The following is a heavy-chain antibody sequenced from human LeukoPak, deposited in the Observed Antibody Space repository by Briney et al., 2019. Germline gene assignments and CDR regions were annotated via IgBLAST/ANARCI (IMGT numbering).Heavy chain of an antibody. V-gene: IGHV4-30-4*01. CDR1: GGSISSGDYY. D-gene: IGHD3-16*02. J-gene: IGHJ4*02. Sequence: SETLSLTCTVSGGSISSGDYYWSWIRQPPGKGLEWIGYIYYSGSTYYNPSLKSRVTISVDTSKNQFSLKLSSVTAADTAVYYCATRLYDYVWGSYRYPAPFDYWGQGTLVTVSS. CDR2: IYYSGST. CDR3: ATRLYDYVWGSYRYPAPFDY.